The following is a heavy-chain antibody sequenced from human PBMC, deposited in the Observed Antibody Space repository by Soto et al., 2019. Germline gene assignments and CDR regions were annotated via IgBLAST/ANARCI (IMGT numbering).Heavy chain of an antibody. V-gene: IGHV1-18*01. CDR1: GYSFSTYG. Sequence: QVHFVQSGGEVKKSGASVKVSCTASGYSFSTYGITWLRQAPGQGLEWMGWISVYSGNTVYAQKFEARLTLTTDTSSNTAYMELRSLRSDDTAVYYCARDGFDYWCQGTLVTVSS. J-gene: IGHJ4*02. CDR3: ARDGFDY. CDR2: ISVYSGNT.